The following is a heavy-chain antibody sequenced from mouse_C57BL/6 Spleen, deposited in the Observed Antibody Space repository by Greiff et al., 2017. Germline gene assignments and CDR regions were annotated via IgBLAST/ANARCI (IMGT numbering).Heavy chain of an antibody. V-gene: IGHV5-4*01. J-gene: IGHJ4*01. CDR2: ISDGGSYT. D-gene: IGHD2-5*01. CDR3: ARYYSNPYYAMDY. CDR1: GFTFSSYA. Sequence: EVQGVESGGGLVKPGGSLKLSCAASGFTFSSYAMSWVRQTPEKRLEWVATISDGGSYTYYPDNVKGRFTISRDNAKNNLYLQMSHLKSEDTAMYYCARYYSNPYYAMDYWGQGTSVTVSS.